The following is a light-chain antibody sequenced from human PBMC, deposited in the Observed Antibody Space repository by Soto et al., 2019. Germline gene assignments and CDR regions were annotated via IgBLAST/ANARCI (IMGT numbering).Light chain of an antibody. CDR2: GAS. Sequence: ENVLTQSACTRALSPGERATLSCRASQSVSSNFLAWYQQKPGQAPRLLIYGASNRATGIPDRFSGSGSGTDFTLTISRLEPEDFAVYYCQQYDSSPRTFGQGTKVDIK. CDR3: QQYDSSPRT. CDR1: QSVSSNF. V-gene: IGKV3-20*01. J-gene: IGKJ1*01.